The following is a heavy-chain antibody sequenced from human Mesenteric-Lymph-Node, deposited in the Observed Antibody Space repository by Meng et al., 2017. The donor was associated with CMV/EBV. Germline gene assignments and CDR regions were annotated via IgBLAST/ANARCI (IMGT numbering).Heavy chain of an antibody. CDR1: GFTFSSYA. CDR2: ISGSGGST. V-gene: IGHV3-23*01. CDR3: AKDQSGSYFYYFDY. J-gene: IGHJ4*02. Sequence: ASGFTFSSYAMSWVRQAPGKGLEWVSAISGSGGSTYYADSVKGRFTISRDNSKNTLYLQMNSLRAEDTAVYYCAKDQSGSYFYYFDYWGQGTLVTVSS. D-gene: IGHD1-26*01.